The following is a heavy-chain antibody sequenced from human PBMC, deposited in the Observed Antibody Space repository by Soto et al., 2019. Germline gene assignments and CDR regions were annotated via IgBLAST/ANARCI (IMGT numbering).Heavy chain of an antibody. V-gene: IGHV5-51*01. J-gene: IGHJ4*02. CDR2: IYPGDSDR. CDR1: GYSFPNYW. CDR3: AVNPSLAGSGGESDY. Sequence: PGESLKISCKGSGYSFPNYWISWVRQMLGKGLEWMGIIYPGDSDRRYSPSFQGQVTISADKSISTAYLQWSSLKASDTGMYYCAVNPSLAGSGGESDYWGQGTLVTVSS. D-gene: IGHD6-19*01.